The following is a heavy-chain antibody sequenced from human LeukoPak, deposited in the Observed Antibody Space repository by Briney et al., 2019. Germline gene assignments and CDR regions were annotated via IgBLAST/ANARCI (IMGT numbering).Heavy chain of an antibody. Sequence: SETLSLTCTVSGDSIRSSSYHWGWIRQPPGKGLEWIGSIYYSGSTYNNRSLKRRLTISIDTSKNQFSLRLSSVTAADTAVYYCAREKCSRGSCYRDYWGQGTLVTVSS. V-gene: IGHV4-39*07. D-gene: IGHD2-15*01. CDR2: IYYSGST. CDR3: AREKCSRGSCYRDY. J-gene: IGHJ4*02. CDR1: GDSIRSSSYH.